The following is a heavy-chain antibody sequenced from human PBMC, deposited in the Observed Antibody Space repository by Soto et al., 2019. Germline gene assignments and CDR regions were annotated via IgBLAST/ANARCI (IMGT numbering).Heavy chain of an antibody. CDR1: GYSFTDYH. CDR3: ARGDSTDCSNGVCSFFYNHDMAV. Sequence: WASVKVSCKASGYSFTDYHIHWVRQAPGQGLEWLGRINPKSGGTSTAQKFQGWVTMTTDTSISTASMELARLTSDDTAIYYCARGDSTDCSNGVCSFFYNHDMAVWGQGTTVTVSS. J-gene: IGHJ6*02. D-gene: IGHD2-8*01. CDR2: INPKSGGT. V-gene: IGHV1-2*04.